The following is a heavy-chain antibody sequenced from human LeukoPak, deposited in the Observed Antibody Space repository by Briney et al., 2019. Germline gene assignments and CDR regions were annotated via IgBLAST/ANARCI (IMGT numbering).Heavy chain of an antibody. V-gene: IGHV1-2*02. CDR3: ARGDCSVSGCHGGNWFDP. D-gene: IGHD2-15*01. J-gene: IGHJ5*02. CDR1: GYTFTGYY. CDR2: IKPDSGDT. Sequence: ASVKVSCKASGYTFTGYYIHWVRQAPGQGLEWMGWIKPDSGDTKFAQDFQGRVTMTRDTSGSTAHMELSRLRSDDTAVYYCARGDCSVSGCHGGNWFDPWGQGTLVTVSS.